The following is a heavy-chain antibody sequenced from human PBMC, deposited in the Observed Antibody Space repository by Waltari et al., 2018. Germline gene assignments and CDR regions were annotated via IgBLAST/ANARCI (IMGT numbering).Heavy chain of an antibody. J-gene: IGHJ4*02. D-gene: IGHD1-26*01. CDR1: GGSISSSSYY. Sequence: QLQLQESGPGLVKPSATLSLTCTVSGGSISSSSYYWGWIRQPPGKGLEWIGSIYYSGSTYYNPSLKSRVTISVDTSKNQFSLKLSSVTAADTAVYYCARDRGELLSPYFDYWGQGTLVTVSS. V-gene: IGHV4-39*07. CDR3: ARDRGELLSPYFDY. CDR2: IYYSGST.